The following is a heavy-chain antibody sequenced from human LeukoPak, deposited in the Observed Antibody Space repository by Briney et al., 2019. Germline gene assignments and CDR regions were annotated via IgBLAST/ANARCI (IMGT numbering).Heavy chain of an antibody. D-gene: IGHD6-19*01. CDR2: INYSGST. CDR1: GGSISSYY. Sequence: SETLSLTCTVSGGSISSYYWSWIRQPPGKGLEWIGSINYSGSTYYNPSLKSRVTISVDTSKNQFSLKLSSVTAADTAVYYCARLDSVAVTGTGFVDYWGQGTLVTVSS. V-gene: IGHV4-59*05. J-gene: IGHJ4*02. CDR3: ARLDSVAVTGTGFVDY.